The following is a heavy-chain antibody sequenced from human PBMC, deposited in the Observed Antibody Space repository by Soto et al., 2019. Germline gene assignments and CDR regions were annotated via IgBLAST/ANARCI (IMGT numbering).Heavy chain of an antibody. CDR3: ARDPGDTYGYIFDC. D-gene: IGHD5-18*01. J-gene: IGHJ4*02. CDR2: TYYRSKWYN. Sequence: PSQTLSLTCAISGDSVSSDSAAWNWIRQSPSRGLEWLGRTYYRSKWYNDYAVSVKSRITINPDTSKNQFSLQLNSMTPEDTALYYCARDPGDTYGYIFDCRGLGTPVTVSS. CDR1: GDSVSSDSAA. V-gene: IGHV6-1*01.